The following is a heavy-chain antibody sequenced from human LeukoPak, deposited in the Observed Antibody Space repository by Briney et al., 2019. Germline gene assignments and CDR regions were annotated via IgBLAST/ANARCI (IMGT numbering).Heavy chain of an antibody. J-gene: IGHJ4*02. CDR1: GGSISSYY. Sequence: SETLSLTCTVSGGSISSYYWSWIRQPPGKGLEWIGYIYYSGSTNYNPSLKSRVTISVDTSKNQFSLKLSAVTASDTAMYYCARGRGGSYIRPYYYFDYGGQETLVTVAS. V-gene: IGHV4-59*01. D-gene: IGHD3-16*01. CDR3: ARGRGGSYIRPYYYFDY. CDR2: IYYSGST.